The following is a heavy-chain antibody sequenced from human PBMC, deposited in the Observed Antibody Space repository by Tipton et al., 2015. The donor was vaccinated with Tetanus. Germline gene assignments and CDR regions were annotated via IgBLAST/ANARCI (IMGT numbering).Heavy chain of an antibody. Sequence: TLSLTCAVYGGSFSGYYWSWIRQPPGKGLEWIGEINHSGSTNYNPSLKSRVTISVDTSKNQFSLKLSSVTAADTAVYYCARLGYCSSTSCYGGYYYYGMDVWGQGP. CDR3: ARLGYCSSTSCYGGYYYYGMDV. D-gene: IGHD2-2*01. J-gene: IGHJ6*02. CDR1: GGSFSGYY. CDR2: INHSGST. V-gene: IGHV4-34*01.